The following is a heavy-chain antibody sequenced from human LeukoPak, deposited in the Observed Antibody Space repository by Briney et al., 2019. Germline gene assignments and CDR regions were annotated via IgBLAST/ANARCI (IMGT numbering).Heavy chain of an antibody. J-gene: IGHJ4*02. CDR2: ISYDGSNK. V-gene: IGHV3-30*18. D-gene: IGHD3-16*02. Sequence: PGGSLRLSCAASGFTFSSYGMHWVRQAPGKGLEWVAVISYDGSNKHYADSVKGRFTISRDNSKNTLYLQMNSLRAEDTAVYYCAKDGLRLGELSYWGQGTLVTVSS. CDR3: AKDGLRLGELSY. CDR1: GFTFSSYG.